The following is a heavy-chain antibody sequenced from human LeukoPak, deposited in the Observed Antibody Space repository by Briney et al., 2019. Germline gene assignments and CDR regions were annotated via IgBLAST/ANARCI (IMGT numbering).Heavy chain of an antibody. CDR3: AREGTTGRNLNWFDS. J-gene: IGHJ5*01. Sequence: PSETLSLTCTVSGGSISSSSYYWDWIRQPPGKGLEWIGHIHNSGNTNYNPSLKSRVTLSVDTSKNQFSLKLSSVTAADTAVYYCAREGTTGRNLNWFDSWGQGTLVTVSS. D-gene: IGHD1-1*01. CDR1: GGSISSSSYY. CDR2: IHNSGNT. V-gene: IGHV4-39*07.